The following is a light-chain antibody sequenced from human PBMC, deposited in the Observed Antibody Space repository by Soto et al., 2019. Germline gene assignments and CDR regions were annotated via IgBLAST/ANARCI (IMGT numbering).Light chain of an antibody. Sequence: QSALTQPASVSASPGQSITISCTGTSSDVGGYNYVSWYQQQPGKAPKLIIYEVNNRPSGVSNRFSGSKSGNTASLTISGLQPEDEADYYCTSYTSRNTYFFGSGTKVTVL. V-gene: IGLV2-14*01. CDR2: EVN. CDR3: TSYTSRNTYF. CDR1: SSDVGGYNY. J-gene: IGLJ1*01.